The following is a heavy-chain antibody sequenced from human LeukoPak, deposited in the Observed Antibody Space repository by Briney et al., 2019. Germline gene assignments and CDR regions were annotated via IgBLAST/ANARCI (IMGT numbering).Heavy chain of an antibody. V-gene: IGHV4-4*07. Sequence: PSETLSLTCTVSGGSISSYYWSWIRQPAGKGLEWIGRIYTSGSTNYNPSLKSRVTMSVDTSKNQFSLKLSSVTAADTAVYYCARDRPGGGGWYEDFDYWAQGTLVTVSS. CDR2: IYTSGST. J-gene: IGHJ4*02. D-gene: IGHD6-19*01. CDR1: GGSISSYY. CDR3: ARDRPGGGGWYEDFDY.